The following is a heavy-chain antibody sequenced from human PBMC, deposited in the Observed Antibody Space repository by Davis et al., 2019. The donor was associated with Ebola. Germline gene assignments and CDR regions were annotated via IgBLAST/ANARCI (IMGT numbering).Heavy chain of an antibody. J-gene: IGHJ5*02. V-gene: IGHV5-51*01. CDR2: IYPGDSDT. Sequence: PGGSLRLSCKGSGYSFTSYWISWVRQMPGKGLEWMGIIYPGDSDTRYSPSFQGQVTISADKSISTAYLQWSSLKASDTAMYYCARHGRQLVGKRYNWFDPWGQGTLVTVSS. CDR1: GYSFTSYW. D-gene: IGHD6-6*01. CDR3: ARHGRQLVGKRYNWFDP.